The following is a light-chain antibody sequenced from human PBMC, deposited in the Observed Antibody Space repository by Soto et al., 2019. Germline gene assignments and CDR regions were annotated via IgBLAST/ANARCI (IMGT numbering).Light chain of an antibody. Sequence: QSVLTQPPSVSAAPGQKVTISCSGSSSNIGNNYVSWYQQLPGTAPNLLIYDNNDRPSGIPDRCSGSKSGTSATLGITGLQTGDEADYYCATWDHSLSAGVFGGGTKLTVL. CDR3: ATWDHSLSAGV. J-gene: IGLJ2*01. CDR1: SSNIGNNY. V-gene: IGLV1-51*01. CDR2: DNN.